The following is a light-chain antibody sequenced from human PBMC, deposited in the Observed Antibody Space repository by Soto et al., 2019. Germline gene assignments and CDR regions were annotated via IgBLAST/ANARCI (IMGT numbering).Light chain of an antibody. CDR2: GAS. Sequence: EIVLTQPPATLSVSPGERVTLSCRASQSVDINLAWYQQKPGQAPRLLIYGASSRATGIPDRFSGSGSGTDFTLTISRLEPEDFAVYYCQQYGRSLTWTFGQGTKVDIK. J-gene: IGKJ1*01. V-gene: IGKV3-20*01. CDR1: QSVDIN. CDR3: QQYGRSLTWT.